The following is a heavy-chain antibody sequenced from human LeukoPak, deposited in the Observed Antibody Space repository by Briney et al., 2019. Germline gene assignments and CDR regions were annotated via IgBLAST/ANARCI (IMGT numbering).Heavy chain of an antibody. J-gene: IGHJ4*02. CDR1: GFTFSSYA. CDR3: AKETGLRYFDY. CDR2: ISYDGSNK. D-gene: IGHD1-14*01. V-gene: IGHV3-30*04. Sequence: PGGSLRLSCAASGFTFSSYAMHWVRQAPGKGLEWVAVISYDGSNKYYADSVKGRFTISRDNSKNTLYLQMNSLRAEDTAVYYCAKETGLRYFDYWGQGTLVTVSS.